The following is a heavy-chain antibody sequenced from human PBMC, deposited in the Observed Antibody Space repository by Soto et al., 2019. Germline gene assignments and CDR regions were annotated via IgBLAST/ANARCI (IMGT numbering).Heavy chain of an antibody. D-gene: IGHD1-7*01. V-gene: IGHV3-15*01. CDR2: IKSKTDGGTT. CDR3: TTGTSGGWNCYFDY. J-gene: IGHJ4*02. Sequence: GGSLRLSCAASGFTFSNAWMSWVRQAPGKGLEWVGRIKSKTDGGTTDYAAPVKGRFTISRDDSKNTLYLQMNSLKTEDTAVYYCTTGTSGGWNCYFDYWGQGTLVTVSS. CDR1: GFTFSNAW.